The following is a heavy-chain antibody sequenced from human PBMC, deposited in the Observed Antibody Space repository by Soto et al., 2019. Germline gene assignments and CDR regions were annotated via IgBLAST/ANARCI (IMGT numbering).Heavy chain of an antibody. D-gene: IGHD3-22*01. CDR2: MNPNTDHT. J-gene: IGHJ4*02. V-gene: IGHV1-8*01. Sequence: ASVKVSCKASGYTFSSYDIKWVRQATGQGLEWMGWMNPNTDHTGYAQKFQGRVIITRNTSISTAYMELSSLRSEDTAVYYCARAPLGIIVAPDFWGQGTLVTVSS. CDR3: ARAPLGIIVAPDF. CDR1: GYTFSSYD.